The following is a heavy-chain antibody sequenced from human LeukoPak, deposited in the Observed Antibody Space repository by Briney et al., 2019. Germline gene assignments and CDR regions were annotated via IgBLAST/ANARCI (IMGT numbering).Heavy chain of an antibody. CDR3: ARSDFWSGYTLDY. Sequence: GGSLRLSCAASGFTFSSYAMSWVRQAPGKGLEWVSAISGSGGSTYYADSVKGRFTISRDNSKNTLYPQMNSLRAENTAVYYCARSDFWSGYTLDYWGQGTLVTVSS. D-gene: IGHD3-3*01. CDR1: GFTFSSYA. CDR2: ISGSGGST. J-gene: IGHJ4*02. V-gene: IGHV3-23*01.